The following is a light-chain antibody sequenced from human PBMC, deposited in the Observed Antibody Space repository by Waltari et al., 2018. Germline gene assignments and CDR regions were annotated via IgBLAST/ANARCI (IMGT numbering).Light chain of an antibody. Sequence: EVVMTQSPATLSASPGERVTLACRASQSISDNLAWYQQKPGLQAPRLLIYGAFTRASGIPARFTGSGSGTEFTLTISSLQSDDSAIYYCQQYNRWPPITFGQGTRLEIK. CDR3: QQYNRWPPIT. CDR1: QSISDN. CDR2: GAF. J-gene: IGKJ5*01. V-gene: IGKV3-15*01.